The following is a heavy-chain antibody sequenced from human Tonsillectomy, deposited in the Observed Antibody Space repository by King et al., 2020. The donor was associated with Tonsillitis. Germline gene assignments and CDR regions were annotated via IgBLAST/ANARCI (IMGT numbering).Heavy chain of an antibody. CDR2: IRSKSNGGTT. Sequence: VQLVESGGGLVQPGRSLRLSCKASGFTFGDSAMNWFRQSPERGLEWVGFIRSKSNGGTTEIAASVRGRFTISRDDSKSIAYLQMNSLKSEDTAVYYCTRGRRDWRQGTLVTVAS. CDR3: TRGRRD. J-gene: IGHJ4*02. V-gene: IGHV3-49*03. CDR1: GFTFGDSA.